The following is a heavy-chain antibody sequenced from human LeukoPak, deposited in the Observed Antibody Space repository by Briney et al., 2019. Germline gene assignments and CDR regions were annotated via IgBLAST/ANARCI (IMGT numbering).Heavy chain of an antibody. J-gene: IGHJ5*01. V-gene: IGHV3-23*01. D-gene: IGHD6-19*01. CDR3: AKIGAPSGWDNWFDS. CDR2: ISGSGGST. CDR1: EFNVGLYT. Sequence: SLRRFGTALEFNVGLYTITLGPHASSMWSHFFPTISGSGGSTYYADSVKGRFSISRDNTKNMLHLQMNSLRAEDTAVYYCAKIGAPSGWDNWFDSWGQGTLVTVSS.